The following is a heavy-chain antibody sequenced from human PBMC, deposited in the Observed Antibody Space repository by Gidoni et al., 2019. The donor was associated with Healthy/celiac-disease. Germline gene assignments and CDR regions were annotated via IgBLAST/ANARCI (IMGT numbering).Heavy chain of an antibody. J-gene: IGHJ1*01. CDR2: ISYDGSNK. CDR1: GFTFSSYG. CDR3: AKGADYGDYPEYFQH. D-gene: IGHD4-17*01. V-gene: IGHV3-30*18. Sequence: QVQLVESGGGVVQPGRSLRLSCAASGFTFSSYGMHWVRQAPGKGLEWVAVISYDGSNKYYADSVKGRFTISRDNSKNTLYLQMNSLRAEDTAVYYCAKGADYGDYPEYFQHWGQGTLVTVSS.